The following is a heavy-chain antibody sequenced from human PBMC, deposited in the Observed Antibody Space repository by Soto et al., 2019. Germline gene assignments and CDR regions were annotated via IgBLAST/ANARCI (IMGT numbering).Heavy chain of an antibody. J-gene: IGHJ4*02. CDR2: INAGNGNT. V-gene: IGHV1-3*01. CDR3: ARTPAVLFDPFDY. Sequence: SVKVSCKASGYTFTSYAMHWVRQAPGQRLEWMGWINAGNGNTKYSQKFQGRVTITRDTSASTAYMELSSLRSEDTAVYYCARTPAVLFDPFDYWGQGTLVTVSS. CDR1: GYTFTSYA. D-gene: IGHD2-21*01.